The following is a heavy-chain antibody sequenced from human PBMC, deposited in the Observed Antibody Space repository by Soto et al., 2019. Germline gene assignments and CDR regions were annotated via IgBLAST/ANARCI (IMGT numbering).Heavy chain of an antibody. V-gene: IGHV4-34*01. Sequence: QVQLQQWGAGLLKPSETLSLTCAVYGGSFSGYYWSWIRQPPGKGLEWIGEINHSGSTNYNPSLKSRVTISVDTSKNQFSLKLSSVTAADTAVYYCARGEISKGPSHKAARPLWYFDLWGRGTLVTVS. J-gene: IGHJ2*01. CDR2: INHSGST. CDR1: GGSFSGYY. D-gene: IGHD6-6*01. CDR3: ARGEISKGPSHKAARPLWYFDL.